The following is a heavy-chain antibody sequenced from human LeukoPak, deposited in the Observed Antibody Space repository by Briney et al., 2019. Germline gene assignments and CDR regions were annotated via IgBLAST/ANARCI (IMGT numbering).Heavy chain of an antibody. CDR3: ASHSSGRGPSRY. V-gene: IGHV1-18*01. Sequence: ASVKVSCKASGYTFTNYGISWVRQAPGQGLEWMGWISAYNGNTNYAQKLQGRVTMTTDTSTSTAYMELRSLTSDDTAVYHCASHSSGRGPSRYWGQGTLVTVSS. J-gene: IGHJ4*02. CDR1: GYTFTNYG. D-gene: IGHD6-19*01. CDR2: ISAYNGNT.